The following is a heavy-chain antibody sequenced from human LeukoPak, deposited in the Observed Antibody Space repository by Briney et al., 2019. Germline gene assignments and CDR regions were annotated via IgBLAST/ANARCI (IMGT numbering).Heavy chain of an antibody. V-gene: IGHV4-61*09. CDR2: VYSSGSA. D-gene: IGHD1-14*01. CDR1: GGSISSGRFY. J-gene: IGHJ2*01. Sequence: SQTLSLTCSVSGGSISSGRFYWNWIRQPAGTGLEWLGHVYSSGSAKYNPSLKSRVTISLDTSKNQFSLKLNSVTVDDTAVYYCSRGPENPLNWYFDLWGRGTLVTVSS. CDR3: SRGPENPLNWYFDL.